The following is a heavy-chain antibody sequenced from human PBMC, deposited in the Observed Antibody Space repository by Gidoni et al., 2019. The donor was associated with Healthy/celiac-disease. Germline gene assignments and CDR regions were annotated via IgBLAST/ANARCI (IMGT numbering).Heavy chain of an antibody. CDR3: ARAEENYFDY. CDR2: ISYDGSNK. J-gene: IGHJ4*02. CDR1: GFTCSSYG. Sequence: QVQLVESGGGVVQPGRSLRLSCPASGFTCSSYGMHWVRQAPGKGLEWVAVISYDGSNKDYADAVKGRFTISRDNSKNTLYLQMNSLRAEDTAVYYCARAEENYFDYWGQGTLVTVSS. V-gene: IGHV3-30*03.